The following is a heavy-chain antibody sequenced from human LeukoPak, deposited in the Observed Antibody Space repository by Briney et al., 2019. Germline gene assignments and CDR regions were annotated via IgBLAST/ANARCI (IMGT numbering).Heavy chain of an antibody. D-gene: IGHD6-19*01. CDR2: IYYNGTT. J-gene: IGHJ4*02. V-gene: IGHV4-39*01. CDR1: DGSVSSRNYY. Sequence: PSGTLSLTCSVSDGSVSSRNYYWVWLRQPAGRGLEWIGSIYYNGTTYYNPSLKSRVAISVDPSKNQFSLKLVSVTAADTAVYSCASGGWYRVYWGQGTLVPASS. CDR3: ASGGWYRVY.